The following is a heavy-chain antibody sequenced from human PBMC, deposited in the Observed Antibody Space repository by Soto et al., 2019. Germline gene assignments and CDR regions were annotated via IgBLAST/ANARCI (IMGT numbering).Heavy chain of an antibody. J-gene: IGHJ4*02. CDR1: EFTFSSYA. Sequence: PGGSLRLSCVVSEFTFSSYAMNWVRQAPGKGLEWISYISSSSANIYYADSVKGRFTISRDNAKNSVYLQMNSLRAEDTAVYFCASLFGSSWESDYWGQGTLVTVSS. V-gene: IGHV3-48*01. CDR3: ASLFGSSWESDY. D-gene: IGHD6-13*01. CDR2: ISSSSANI.